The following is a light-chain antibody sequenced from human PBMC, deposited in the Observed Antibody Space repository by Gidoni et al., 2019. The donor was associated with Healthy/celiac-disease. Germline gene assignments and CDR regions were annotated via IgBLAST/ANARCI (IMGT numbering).Light chain of an antibody. CDR3: QQYNNWPWT. Sequence: EIVMTLSPATLSVSPGERATLSCRASQSVSSNLAWYQQKHGQAPRLLIYGASTRATGIPARFSGSGSGTEFTLTISSRQSEDFAVYYCQQYNNWPWTFGQGTKVEIK. J-gene: IGKJ1*01. CDR2: GAS. V-gene: IGKV3-15*01. CDR1: QSVSSN.